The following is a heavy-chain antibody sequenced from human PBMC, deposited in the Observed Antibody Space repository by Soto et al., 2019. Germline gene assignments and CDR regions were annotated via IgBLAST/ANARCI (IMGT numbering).Heavy chain of an antibody. V-gene: IGHV4-4*07. J-gene: IGHJ6*02. CDR2: IHSSGTF. CDR1: GASISNAY. Sequence: SETLSLTCTVSGASISNAYWSWIRQAAGKRLEWIGRIHSSGTFNYNPSLKSRVSISRDTSKNQISLKLSSVTAADTAVYYCARDNIVSKGYGMDVWGQGTTVTVSS. CDR3: ARDNIVSKGYGMDV. D-gene: IGHD5-12*01.